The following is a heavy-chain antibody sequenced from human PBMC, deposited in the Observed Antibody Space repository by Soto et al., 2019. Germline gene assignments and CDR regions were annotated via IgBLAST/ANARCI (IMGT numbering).Heavy chain of an antibody. Sequence: PGGSLRLSCAASGFTFSSYGMHWVSQAPGKGLEWVSVIWYDGSDKYYADSVKGRFTVSRDNSKNTLYLQMNSLRAEDTAVYYCARDRYSSGWYDLDYWGQGTLVTVSS. CDR1: GFTFSSYG. V-gene: IGHV3-33*01. D-gene: IGHD6-19*01. J-gene: IGHJ4*02. CDR3: ARDRYSSGWYDLDY. CDR2: IWYDGSDK.